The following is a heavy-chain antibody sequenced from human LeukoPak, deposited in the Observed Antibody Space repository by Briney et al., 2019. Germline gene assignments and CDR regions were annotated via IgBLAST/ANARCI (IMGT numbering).Heavy chain of an antibody. D-gene: IGHD3-3*02. J-gene: IGHJ4*02. CDR1: GGSFSGYY. CDR2: IHHSGST. CDR3: ASLSRKGFDY. V-gene: IGHV4-34*01. Sequence: SETLSLTCAVYGGSFSGYYWSWVRQPPGKGLEWIGEIHHSGSTNYNPSLKSRVTISVDNSKNQFSLELNFATAADTAVYYCASLSRKGFDYWGQGTLVTVSA.